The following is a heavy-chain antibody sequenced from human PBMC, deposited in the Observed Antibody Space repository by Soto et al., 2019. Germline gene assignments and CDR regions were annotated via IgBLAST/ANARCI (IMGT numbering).Heavy chain of an antibody. CDR3: ARGPSGIAAHYYYYYGMDV. Sequence: GGSLRLSCAASGFTFSSYAMHWVRQAPGKGLEWVAVISYDGSNKYYADSVKGRFTISRDNSKNTLYLQMNSLRAEDTAVYYCARGPSGIAAHYYYYYGMDVWGQGTTVTVSS. CDR1: GFTFSSYA. J-gene: IGHJ6*02. D-gene: IGHD6-13*01. CDR2: ISYDGSNK. V-gene: IGHV3-30-3*01.